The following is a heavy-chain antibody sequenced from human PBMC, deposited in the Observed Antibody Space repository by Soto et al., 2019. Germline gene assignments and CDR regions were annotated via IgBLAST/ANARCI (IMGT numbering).Heavy chain of an antibody. CDR3: ARGGELAGWMPFDS. CDR1: GGTCNTYG. V-gene: IGHV1-69*01. J-gene: IGHJ4*02. CDR2: IIPLFGTT. D-gene: IGHD6-19*01. Sequence: QVHLVQSGAEVKKPGSLVKVSCRASGGTCNTYGFNWVRQAPGQGLAWMGGIIPLFGTTTYAQNFQGRVTITADQSTTTAYMEMSGLTSEDTAVYFCARGGELAGWMPFDSWGQGTLVTVSS.